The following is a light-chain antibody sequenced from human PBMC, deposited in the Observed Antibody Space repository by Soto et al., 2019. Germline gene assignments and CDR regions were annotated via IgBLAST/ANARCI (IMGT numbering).Light chain of an antibody. J-gene: IGLJ2*01. CDR2: YDS. Sequence: SYELTQPPSVSVAPGKTARITCGGNNIGSKSVHWYQQKPGQAPVLVIYYDSDRPSGIPERFSGSNSGNTATLTISRVGAGDEADYYCQVWDSSSDHGVVFGGGTKLTVL. V-gene: IGLV3-21*04. CDR1: NIGSKS. CDR3: QVWDSSSDHGVV.